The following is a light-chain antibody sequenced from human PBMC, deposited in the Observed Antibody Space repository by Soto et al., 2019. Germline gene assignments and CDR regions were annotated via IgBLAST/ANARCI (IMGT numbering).Light chain of an antibody. CDR1: QSVSSN. J-gene: IGKJ4*01. V-gene: IGKV3-15*01. Sequence: EIVMTQSPATLSVSPGEKGTPSLRGRQSVSSNVAWYQQIPGQTPRLLIYGASTRATGIPVRFSGSGSGTDFTLTISSLEPEDFAVYYCQQGSNWPPGLTFGGGTKVDIK. CDR3: QQGSNWPPGLT. CDR2: GAS.